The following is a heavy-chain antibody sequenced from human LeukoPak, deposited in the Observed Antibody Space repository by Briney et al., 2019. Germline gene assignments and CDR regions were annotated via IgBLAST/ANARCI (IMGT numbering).Heavy chain of an antibody. D-gene: IGHD2-2*02. CDR1: GYTFTSYY. Sequence: ASVKVSCKASGYTFTSYYMHWVRQVPGQGLEWMGIINPSGGSTTYAQKFQGRVTMTSDTSTRTVYMELSSLRSEDTAFYYCASTSCYNCYWFDPWGQGTLVTVSS. CDR2: INPSGGST. CDR3: ASTSCYNCYWFDP. V-gene: IGHV1-46*03. J-gene: IGHJ5*02.